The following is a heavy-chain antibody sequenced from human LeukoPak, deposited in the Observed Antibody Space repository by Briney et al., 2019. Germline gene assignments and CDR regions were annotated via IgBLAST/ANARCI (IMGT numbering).Heavy chain of an antibody. Sequence: PGGSLRLSCAASGFTFSSYYMNWVRQAPGKGLEWVSSISRSTNYTYYIDSVKGRFTISRDNAKNSLYLQMNSLTAEGTAVYYCTRVTYADGGYFDYWGQGTLVTVSS. J-gene: IGHJ4*02. D-gene: IGHD2-15*01. CDR1: GFTFSSYY. CDR3: TRVTYADGGYFDY. CDR2: ISRSTNYT. V-gene: IGHV3-21*01.